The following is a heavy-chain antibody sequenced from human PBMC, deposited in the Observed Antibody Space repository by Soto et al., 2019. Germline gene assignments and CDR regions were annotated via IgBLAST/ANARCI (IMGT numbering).Heavy chain of an antibody. Sequence: GGSLRLSCAASGFTFSSYSMNWVRQAPGKGLEWVSSISSSSSYIYYADSVKGRFTISRDNAKNSLYLQMNSLRAEDTAVYYCARDSSSNYFDYWGQGTLVTVSS. CDR2: ISSSSSYI. V-gene: IGHV3-21*01. CDR3: ARDSSSNYFDY. D-gene: IGHD6-6*01. CDR1: GFTFSSYS. J-gene: IGHJ4*02.